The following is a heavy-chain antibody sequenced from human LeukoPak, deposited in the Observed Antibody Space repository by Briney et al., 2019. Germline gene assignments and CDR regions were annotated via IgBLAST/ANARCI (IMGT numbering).Heavy chain of an antibody. CDR3: VRDTCGCGSGWQLYWYFDL. Sequence: GGSLRLSCATPGFTFSTDWMSWFRQTPGKGREWLGNIRVEGSEKYYLESLRGRFTISRDNSQSTLNLQMDNLRAEDTAVYYCVRDTCGCGSGWQLYWYFDLWGRGTLVTVSS. CDR1: GFTFSTDW. J-gene: IGHJ2*01. CDR2: IRVEGSEK. V-gene: IGHV3-7*01. D-gene: IGHD6-19*01.